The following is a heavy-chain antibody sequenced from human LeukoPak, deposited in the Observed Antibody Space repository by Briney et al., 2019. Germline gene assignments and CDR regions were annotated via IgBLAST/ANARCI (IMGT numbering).Heavy chain of an antibody. CDR1: GGSFSGYY. V-gene: IGHV4-34*01. CDR3: VRLPPEGPWFDP. Sequence: SETLSLTCYVSGGSFSGYYWSWIRQPPGKGLEWIGEINHSGSTNYNPSLKSRVTISVDTSKNQFSLKLSSVTAADTAVYYCVRLPPEGPWFDPWGQGTLVTVSS. J-gene: IGHJ5*02. CDR2: INHSGST.